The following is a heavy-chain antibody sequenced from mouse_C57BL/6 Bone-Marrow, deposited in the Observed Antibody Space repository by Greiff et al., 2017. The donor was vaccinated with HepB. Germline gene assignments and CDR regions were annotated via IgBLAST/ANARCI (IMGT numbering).Heavy chain of an antibody. Sequence: EVQLKESGPGLVKPSQSLSLTCSVTGYSITSGYYWNWIRQFPGNKLEWMGYISYDGSNNYNPSLKNRISITRDTSKNQFFLKLNSVTTEDTATYYCARGHYYGSSFAYWGQGTLVTVSA. CDR1: GYSITSGYY. V-gene: IGHV3-6*01. D-gene: IGHD1-1*01. CDR3: ARGHYYGSSFAY. J-gene: IGHJ3*01. CDR2: ISYDGSN.